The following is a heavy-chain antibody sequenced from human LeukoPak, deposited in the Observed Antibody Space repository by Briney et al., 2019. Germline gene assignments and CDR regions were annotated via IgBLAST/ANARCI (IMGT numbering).Heavy chain of an antibody. CDR1: GGSFSGYY. J-gene: IGHJ2*01. V-gene: IGHV4-34*01. Sequence: PSETLSLTCAVYGGSFSGYYWSWIRQPPGKGLEWIGEVNHSGSTNYNPSLKSRVTISVDTSKNQFSLKLSSVTAADTAVYYCARGRRWLNRYFDLWGRGTLATVSS. CDR2: VNHSGST. D-gene: IGHD2-15*01. CDR3: ARGRRWLNRYFDL.